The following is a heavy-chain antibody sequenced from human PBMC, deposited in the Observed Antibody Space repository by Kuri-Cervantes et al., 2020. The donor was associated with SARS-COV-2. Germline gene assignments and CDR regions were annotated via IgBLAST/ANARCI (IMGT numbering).Heavy chain of an antibody. CDR1: GGSFSNFL. CDR2: INYSGTT. J-gene: IGHJ6*03. V-gene: IGHV4-34*01. D-gene: IGHD6-19*01. CDR3: ARLRHHNDGWFATGYYMDV. Sequence: SQTLSLTCGVYGGSFSNFLWDWVRQPPGKGLEWIGEINYSGTTNYNPSLKSRVTISVDPSKNLFSLNLTSVTAADTAIYYCARLRHHNDGWFATGYYMDVWGKGTTVTVSS.